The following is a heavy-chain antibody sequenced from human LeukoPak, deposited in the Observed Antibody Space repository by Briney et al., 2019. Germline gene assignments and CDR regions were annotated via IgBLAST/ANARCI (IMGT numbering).Heavy chain of an antibody. CDR3: ARRHRQLASNSYYFDY. CDR1: GFTFSSYG. D-gene: IGHD6-6*01. Sequence: SGGSLRLSCAASGFTFSSYGMHWVRQAPGKGLEWVAFIRYDGSNKYYADSVKGRFTISRDNSKNTLYLQMNSLRAEDTAVYYCARRHRQLASNSYYFDYWGQGTLVTVSS. V-gene: IGHV3-30*02. J-gene: IGHJ4*02. CDR2: IRYDGSNK.